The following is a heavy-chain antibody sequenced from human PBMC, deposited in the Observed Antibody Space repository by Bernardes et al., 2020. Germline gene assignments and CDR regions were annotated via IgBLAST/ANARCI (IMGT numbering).Heavy chain of an antibody. Sequence: GGSLSLSCAASGFTFSSYAMSWVRQAPGKGLEWVSAISGSGGSTYYADSVKGRFTISRDNSKNTLYLRMNSLRAEDTAVYYCAKDREWGSSVVGGDFDYWGQGTLVTVSS. CDR2: ISGSGGST. CDR3: AKDREWGSSVVGGDFDY. CDR1: GFTFSSYA. J-gene: IGHJ4*02. V-gene: IGHV3-23*01. D-gene: IGHD6-19*01.